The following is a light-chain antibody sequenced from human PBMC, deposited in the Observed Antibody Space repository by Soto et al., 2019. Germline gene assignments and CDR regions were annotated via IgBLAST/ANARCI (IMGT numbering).Light chain of an antibody. V-gene: IGLV2-14*01. CDR1: SSDVVGYNY. CDR3: YSYTSSSTPYV. CDR2: DVS. J-gene: IGLJ1*01. Sequence: QTALTQPASVSGSPGQSITISCTGTSSDVVGYNYVSWYQQHPGKAPKLMIYDVSSRPSGVSNRFSGSKSGNTASLTISGLQAEDDADYYCYSYTSSSTPYVFGTGTKLTVL.